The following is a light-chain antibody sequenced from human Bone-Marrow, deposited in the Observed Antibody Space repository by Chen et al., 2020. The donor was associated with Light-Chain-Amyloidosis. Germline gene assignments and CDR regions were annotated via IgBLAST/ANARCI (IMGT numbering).Light chain of an antibody. CDR2: LGA. CDR3: MQALQTPYT. CDR1: QSLLHSNGYSY. Sequence: DIVMTQSPLSLPVTPGEPSSISCRSSQSLLHSNGYSYLDWYRQKPGQSPQLLIYLGANRASGVPDRFSGRGSGTDFTLKISRVEAEDVGVYYCMQALQTPYTFGQGTKLEIK. V-gene: IGKV2-28*01. J-gene: IGKJ2*01.